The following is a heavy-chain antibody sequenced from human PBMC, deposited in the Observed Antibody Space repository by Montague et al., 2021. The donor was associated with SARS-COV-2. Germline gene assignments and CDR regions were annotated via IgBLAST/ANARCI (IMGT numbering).Heavy chain of an antibody. CDR2: INHSGST. J-gene: IGHJ4*02. V-gene: IGHV4-34*01. CDR1: AGSFSGYS. CDR3: ARDLWVWLSVEGSFDS. D-gene: IGHD5-12*01. Sequence: SETLSLTCAVYAGSFSGYSWSWIRQPPGKGLEWIGEINHSGSTNYNPSLKSRVTISVDTSKNQFPLKLSSVTAADTAVYYCARDLWVWLSVEGSFDSWGQGTLVTVSS.